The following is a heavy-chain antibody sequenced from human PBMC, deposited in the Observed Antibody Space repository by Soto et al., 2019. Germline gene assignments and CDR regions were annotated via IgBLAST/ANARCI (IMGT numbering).Heavy chain of an antibody. D-gene: IGHD3-22*01. CDR2: ISGGGTST. CDR3: AKDPPYDDSADTLDY. CDR1: GFTFASYA. V-gene: IGHV3-23*01. Sequence: PGGSLRLSCVASGFTFASYAMTWIRQAPGKGLEWVSVISGGGTSTYYSDSVKGRFTISRDNSKNTLYLQMNSLRAEDTAVYYCAKDPPYDDSADTLDYWGQGSLVTVSS. J-gene: IGHJ4*02.